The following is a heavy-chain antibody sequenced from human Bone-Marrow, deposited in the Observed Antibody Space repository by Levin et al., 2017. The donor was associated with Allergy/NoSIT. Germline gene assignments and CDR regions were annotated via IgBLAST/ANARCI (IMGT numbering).Heavy chain of an antibody. J-gene: IGHJ6*02. D-gene: IGHD3-22*01. V-gene: IGHV3-30-3*01. Sequence: GGSLRLSCAASGFTFSSYAMHWVRQAPGKGLEWVAVISYDGSNKYYADSVKGRFTISRDNSKNTLYLQMNSLRAEDTAVYYCASANEVVANRYYYYGMDVWGQGTTVTVSS. CDR3: ASANEVVANRYYYYGMDV. CDR2: ISYDGSNK. CDR1: GFTFSSYA.